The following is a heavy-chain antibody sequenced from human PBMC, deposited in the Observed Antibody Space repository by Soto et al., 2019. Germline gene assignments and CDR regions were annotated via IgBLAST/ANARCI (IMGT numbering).Heavy chain of an antibody. CDR3: ARSGAVGLWGDYYYYYGMDL. D-gene: IGHD3-10*01. Sequence: SETLSLTCTVSGGSLSSVGYYWSWIRQHPGKGLEWFGYIYYSGSTYYNPSLKRRVTISVDTSKNQFSLKLSSVTAADTAGYYCARSGAVGLWGDYYYYYGMDLWGQGTTVTVSS. J-gene: IGHJ6*02. CDR1: GGSLSSVGYY. V-gene: IGHV4-31*03. CDR2: IYYSGST.